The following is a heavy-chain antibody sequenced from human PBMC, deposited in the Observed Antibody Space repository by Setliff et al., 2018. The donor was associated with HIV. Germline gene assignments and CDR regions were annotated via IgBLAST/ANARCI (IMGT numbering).Heavy chain of an antibody. CDR1: GFSLGTTGMC. D-gene: IGHD6-19*01. CDR3: ARIHSSADYYYMDV. J-gene: IGHJ6*03. Sequence: SGPTLVNPTQTLTLTCTVSGFSLGTTGMCVSWIRQPPGKALGWLARIDWDDDTHHNASLKTRLTVSKDTSKNQVVLTMTNMDPVDTATYYCARIHSSADYYYMDVWGKGTTVTVSS. V-gene: IGHV2-70*11. CDR2: IDWDDDT.